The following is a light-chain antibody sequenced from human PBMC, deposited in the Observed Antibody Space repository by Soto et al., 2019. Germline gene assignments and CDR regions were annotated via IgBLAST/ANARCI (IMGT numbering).Light chain of an antibody. V-gene: IGKV3-11*01. Sequence: EIVLTQSPATLSLSPGERATLSFRASQSVSTYLAWYQQRPGQAPRLLIYGASNRATGIPAGFSGSGSGTDFTLTISSLEPEDFAMYYCQQYGYLVTFGGGTKVDI. J-gene: IGKJ4*01. CDR3: QQYGYLVT. CDR2: GAS. CDR1: QSVSTY.